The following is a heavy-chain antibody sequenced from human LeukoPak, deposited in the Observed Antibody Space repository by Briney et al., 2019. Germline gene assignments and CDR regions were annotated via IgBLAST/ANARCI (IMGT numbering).Heavy chain of an antibody. V-gene: IGHV4-59*01. CDR1: GGSISSYY. CDR2: IYYSGST. Sequence: SETLSLTCTVSGGSISSYYWSWIRQPPGKGLEWIGYIYYSGSTNYNPSLKSRVTISVDTSKNQFSLKLSSVTAADTAVYYCARHVLRGNSFHYFDYWGQGTLVTVSS. CDR3: ARHVLRGNSFHYFDY. D-gene: IGHD4-23*01. J-gene: IGHJ4*02.